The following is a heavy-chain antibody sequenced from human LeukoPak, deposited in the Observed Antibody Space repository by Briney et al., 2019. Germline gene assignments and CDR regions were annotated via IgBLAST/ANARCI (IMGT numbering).Heavy chain of an antibody. Sequence: PSETLSLTCTVSGGSINSSSYYWGWIRQPPGKGLEWIGTIYYSGSTYYNPSLKSRVTISVDTSKNQFSLKLSSVTASDTAVYYCARRIAPSRNDAFDIWGQGTMVTVSS. D-gene: IGHD2-15*01. V-gene: IGHV4-39*01. CDR2: IYYSGST. CDR1: GGSINSSSYY. CDR3: ARRIAPSRNDAFDI. J-gene: IGHJ3*02.